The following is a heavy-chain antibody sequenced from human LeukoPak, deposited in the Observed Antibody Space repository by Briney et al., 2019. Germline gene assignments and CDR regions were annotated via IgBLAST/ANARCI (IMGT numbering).Heavy chain of an antibody. D-gene: IGHD3-22*01. J-gene: IGHJ3*02. CDR1: GFTFSSYS. V-gene: IGHV3-21*01. CDR3: ARPITMIAKIGAFDI. CDR2: ISSSSSYI. Sequence: GGSLRLSCAASGFTFSSYSMNWVRQAPGKGLEGVSSISSSSSYIYYADSVKGRFTISRDNAKNSLYLQMNSLRAEDTAVYYCARPITMIAKIGAFDIWGQGTMVTVSS.